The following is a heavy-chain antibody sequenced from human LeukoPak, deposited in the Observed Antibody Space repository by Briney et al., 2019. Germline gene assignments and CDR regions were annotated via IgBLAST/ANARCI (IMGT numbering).Heavy chain of an antibody. V-gene: IGHV3-43D*03. J-gene: IGHJ4*02. CDR3: AKDRGPYGDSDFDY. CDR2: ISWDGGST. D-gene: IGHD4-17*01. CDR1: GFTFDDYA. Sequence: PGGSLRLSCAASGFTFDDYAMHWVRQAPGKGLEWVSLISWDGGSTYYADSVKGRFTISRDNSINSLYLQMNSLRAEDTALYYCAKDRGPYGDSDFDYWGQGTLVTVSS.